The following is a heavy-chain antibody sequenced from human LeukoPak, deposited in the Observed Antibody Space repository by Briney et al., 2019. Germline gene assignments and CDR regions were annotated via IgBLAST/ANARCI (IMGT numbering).Heavy chain of an antibody. CDR1: GYTFTGYY. D-gene: IGHD4-17*01. CDR2: INPNSGGT. V-gene: IGHV1-2*02. J-gene: IGHJ4*02. CDR3: ASQLTGEAVDFDY. Sequence: ASVKVSCKASGYTFTGYYMHWVRQAPGQGLEWMGWINPNSGGTNYAQKFQGRVTMTRDTSISTAYMELSRLRSGDMAVYYCASQLTGEAVDFDYWGQGTLVTVSS.